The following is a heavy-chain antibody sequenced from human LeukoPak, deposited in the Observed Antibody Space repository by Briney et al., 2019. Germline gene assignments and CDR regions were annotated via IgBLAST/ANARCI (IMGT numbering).Heavy chain of an antibody. D-gene: IGHD3-10*01. CDR1: GFTFSSYA. Sequence: GGSLRLSCAASGFTFSSYAMSWVRQAPGKGLEWVSAISGSGGSTYYADSVKGRFAISRDNSKNTLYLQMNSLRAEDTAVYYCAAGGSGSYHYWGQGTLVTVSS. CDR3: AAGGSGSYHY. V-gene: IGHV3-23*01. CDR2: ISGSGGST. J-gene: IGHJ4*02.